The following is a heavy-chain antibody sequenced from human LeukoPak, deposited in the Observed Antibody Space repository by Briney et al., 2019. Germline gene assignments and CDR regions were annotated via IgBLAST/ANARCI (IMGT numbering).Heavy chain of an antibody. D-gene: IGHD5-18*01. J-gene: IGHJ3*02. V-gene: IGHV1-18*01. CDR2: ITAGNGNT. CDR3: ARDLARGYSYGYNAFDI. CDR1: GYNFNSCG. Sequence: ASVKVSCKASGYNFNSCGIGWVRQPPRQGLEWMGWITAGNGNTNYAQKVQGRVTMTTDTSTSTAYMELRSPRSDDTAVYFCARDLARGYSYGYNAFDIWGQGTMVTVSS.